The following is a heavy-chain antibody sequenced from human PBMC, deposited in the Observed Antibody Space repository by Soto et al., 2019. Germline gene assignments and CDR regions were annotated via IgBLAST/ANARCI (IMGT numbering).Heavy chain of an antibody. CDR3: TRVPVFGVVIITKNDAFDI. CDR2: IRSKAYGGTT. CDR1: GFTFGDYA. Sequence: GGSLRLSCTAYGFTFGDYAMSWFRQAPGKGLEWVGFIRSKAYGGTTEYAASVKGRFTISRDASKSIAYLQMNSLKTEDTAVYYCTRVPVFGVVIITKNDAFDIWGQGTRVT. V-gene: IGHV3-49*03. J-gene: IGHJ3*02. D-gene: IGHD3-3*01.